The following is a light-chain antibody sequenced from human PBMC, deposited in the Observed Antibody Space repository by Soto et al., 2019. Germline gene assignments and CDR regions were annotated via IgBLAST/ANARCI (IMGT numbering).Light chain of an antibody. Sequence: EIVMTQSPATLSVSPGERATLSCRASESVNSNLAWYQQKPGQAPRLLMSGSSTRATGIPARFSGSGSGTDFTHSISILQSEDFAVYYCQQYNKRPYTFGQGTKLEI. CDR3: QQYNKRPYT. V-gene: IGKV3-15*01. J-gene: IGKJ2*01. CDR2: GSS. CDR1: ESVNSN.